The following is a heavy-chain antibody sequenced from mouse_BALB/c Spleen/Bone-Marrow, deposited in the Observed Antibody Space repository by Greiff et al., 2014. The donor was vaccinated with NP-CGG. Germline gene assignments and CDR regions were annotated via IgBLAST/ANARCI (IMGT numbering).Heavy chain of an antibody. J-gene: IGHJ4*01. D-gene: IGHD1-1*01. CDR1: GFNIKDTY. V-gene: IGHV14-3*02. CDR2: IDPANGNT. Sequence: EVKLVESGAELVKPGASVKLSCTASGFNIKDTYMHWVKQRPEQGLEWIGRIDPANGNTKYDPKFQGKATITADTSSNTAYLQLSSLTSEDTAVYYCARYALRYDYYAMYYWGQGASVTVSS. CDR3: ARYALRYDYYAMYY.